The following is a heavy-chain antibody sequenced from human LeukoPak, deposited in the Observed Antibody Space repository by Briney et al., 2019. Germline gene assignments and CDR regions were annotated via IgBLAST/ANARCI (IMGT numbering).Heavy chain of an antibody. Sequence: PGGSLRLSCEVSGFTFSSYHTNWVRQAPGKGLEWVSSISSSSRYIYYADSMTGRFTISRDNAKNSLYLQMHSLRAEDTAMYYCARRAATERGHSYGLDYWGQGTLVTVSS. CDR1: GFTFSSYH. D-gene: IGHD5-18*01. CDR3: ARRAATERGHSYGLDY. V-gene: IGHV3-21*01. J-gene: IGHJ4*02. CDR2: ISSSSRYI.